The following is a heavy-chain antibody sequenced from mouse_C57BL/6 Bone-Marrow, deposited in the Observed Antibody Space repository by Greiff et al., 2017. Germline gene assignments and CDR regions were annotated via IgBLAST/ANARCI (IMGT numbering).Heavy chain of an antibody. Sequence: QVQLQQSGPELVKPGASVKISCKASGYAFSSSWMNWVKQRPGKGLEWIGRIYPGDGDTNYNGKFKGKATLTADKSSSTAYMQLSSLTSEDSAVYFCARGLRLFDYWGQVTTLTVSS. D-gene: IGHD3-2*02. CDR2: IYPGDGDT. V-gene: IGHV1-82*01. J-gene: IGHJ2*01. CDR3: ARGLRLFDY. CDR1: GYAFSSSW.